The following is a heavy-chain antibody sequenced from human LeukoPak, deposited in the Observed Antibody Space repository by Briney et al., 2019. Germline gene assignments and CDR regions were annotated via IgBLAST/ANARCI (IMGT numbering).Heavy chain of an antibody. CDR2: INHSGST. CDR1: GGSFSGYY. Sequence: PSETLSLTCAAYGGSFSGYYWSWIRQPPGKGLEWIGEINHSGSTNYNPSLKSRVTISVDTSKNQFSLKLSSVTAADTAVYYCARGLRVNNWNYASPFDYWGQGTLVTVSS. V-gene: IGHV4-34*01. J-gene: IGHJ4*02. D-gene: IGHD1-7*01. CDR3: ARGLRVNNWNYASPFDY.